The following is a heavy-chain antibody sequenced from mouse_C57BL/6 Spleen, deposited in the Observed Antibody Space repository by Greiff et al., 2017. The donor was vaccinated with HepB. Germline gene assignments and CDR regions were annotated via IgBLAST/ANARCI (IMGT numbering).Heavy chain of an antibody. Sequence: EVKLMESGGDLVKPGGSLKLSCAASGFTFSSYGMSWVRQTPDKRLEWVATISSGGSYTYYPDSVKGRFTISRDNAKNTLYLQMSSLKSEDTAMYYWVSDGTTPYAMDYWGQGTSVTVSS. CDR2: ISSGGSYT. J-gene: IGHJ4*01. CDR1: GFTFSSYG. CDR3: VSDGTTPYAMDY. D-gene: IGHD2-12*01. V-gene: IGHV5-6*01.